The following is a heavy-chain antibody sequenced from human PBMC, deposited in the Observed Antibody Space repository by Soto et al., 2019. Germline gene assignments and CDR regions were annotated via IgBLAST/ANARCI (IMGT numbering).Heavy chain of an antibody. Sequence: QVQLQESGPGLVKPSETLSLTCTVSGGSISSYYWSWIRQPPGKGLEWIGYIYYSGSTNYNPSLKRRVTISVDTSKNQFSLKLSSVTAADTAVYYCARAPYYDILTGYFGMDVWGQGTTVTVSS. CDR2: IYYSGST. CDR3: ARAPYYDILTGYFGMDV. V-gene: IGHV4-59*01. D-gene: IGHD3-9*01. J-gene: IGHJ6*02. CDR1: GGSISSYY.